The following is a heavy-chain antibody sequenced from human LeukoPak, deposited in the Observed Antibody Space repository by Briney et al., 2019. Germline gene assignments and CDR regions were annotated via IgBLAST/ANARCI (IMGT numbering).Heavy chain of an antibody. CDR1: GFTFSSYV. D-gene: IGHD3-10*01. CDR2: ISPDNT. Sequence: GGSLRLSCGASGFTFSSYVMAWVRQAPGKGLEWVSAISPDNTYYADSVKGRLTTSSDDSKNTVYLQMNSPRAEDTARYYCVKEHVDRAFTRSFEIWGQGTVVTVSS. V-gene: IGHV3-23*01. J-gene: IGHJ3*02. CDR3: VKEHVDRAFTRSFEI.